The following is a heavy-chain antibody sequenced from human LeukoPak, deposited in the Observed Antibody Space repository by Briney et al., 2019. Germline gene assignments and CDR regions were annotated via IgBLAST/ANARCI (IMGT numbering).Heavy chain of an antibody. V-gene: IGHV6-1*01. J-gene: IGHJ2*01. CDR1: GDSVSSNSAA. Sequence: PSQTLSLTCAISGDSVSSNSAAWSWIRQSPSRGLEWLGRTYYRSKWNNNYAISVKSRITINPDTSKNQFSLQLNPVTPEDTGVYYCARARGYFDLWGRGTLVTVSS. CDR2: TYYRSKWNN. CDR3: ARARGYFDL. D-gene: IGHD3-10*01.